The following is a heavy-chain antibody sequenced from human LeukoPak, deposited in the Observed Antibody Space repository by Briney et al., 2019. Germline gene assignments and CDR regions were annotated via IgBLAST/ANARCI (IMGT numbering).Heavy chain of an antibody. Sequence: GGSLRLSCAASGITVSSNYIYWVRQAPGKGLEWVSVIYSDGTTYYADSVKGRFTISRDHFKNTLYLQMNSLRAEDTAVYYCARGNVGAAVYYYYGMDVWGQGTTLTVSS. CDR1: GITVSSNY. CDR3: ARGNVGAAVYYYYGMDV. CDR2: IYSDGTT. J-gene: IGHJ6*02. V-gene: IGHV3-53*01. D-gene: IGHD2-15*01.